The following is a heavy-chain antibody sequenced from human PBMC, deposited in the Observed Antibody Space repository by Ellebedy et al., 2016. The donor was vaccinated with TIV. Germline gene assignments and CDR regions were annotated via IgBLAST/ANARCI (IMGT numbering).Heavy chain of an antibody. Sequence: GGSLRLXXAASGFTFSSSAMSWVRQAPGKGLEWVSRINSDGVTTNYADSVKGRFTISRDNAKNTLYLQMNSLRVEDTAVYYCVRARPYCGGDCYSFGNWGQGSLVTVSS. CDR2: INSDGVTT. CDR3: VRARPYCGGDCYSFGN. V-gene: IGHV3-74*01. CDR1: GFTFSSSA. J-gene: IGHJ4*02. D-gene: IGHD2-21*02.